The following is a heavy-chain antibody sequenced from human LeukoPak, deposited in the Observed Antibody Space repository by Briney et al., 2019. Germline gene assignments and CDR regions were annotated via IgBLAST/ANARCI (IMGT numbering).Heavy chain of an antibody. CDR2: INPNSGGT. CDR1: GYTFTGYY. J-gene: IGHJ4*02. CDR3: ARVGYSYGYYFDY. Sequence: ASVKVSCKASGYTFTGYYMHWVRQAPGQGLEWMGWINPNSGGTNYAQKFQGRVTMTRDTSISTAYMELSRLRSDDTAVYYCARVGYSYGYYFDYWGQGTLVTVSS. D-gene: IGHD5-18*01. V-gene: IGHV1-2*02.